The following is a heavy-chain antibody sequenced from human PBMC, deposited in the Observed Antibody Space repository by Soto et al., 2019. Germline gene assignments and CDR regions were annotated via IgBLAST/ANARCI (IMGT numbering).Heavy chain of an antibody. J-gene: IGHJ4*02. CDR1: GFSFSTYW. CDR2: IKEDGSIT. V-gene: IGHV3-74*01. Sequence: GGSLRLSCAASGFSFSTYWIHWVRQDPEKGLVWVSRIKEDGSITSYADSVKGRFTISRDNAKNTVYLQMNSLTGEDTAVYYCARGAYGAYYVDSWGQGTLVTVSS. CDR3: ARGAYGAYYVDS. D-gene: IGHD3-16*01.